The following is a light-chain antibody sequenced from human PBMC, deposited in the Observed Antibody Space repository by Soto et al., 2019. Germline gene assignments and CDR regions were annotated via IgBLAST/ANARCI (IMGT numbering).Light chain of an antibody. Sequence: DVQMTQSPSTLSASIGERITISCRANQSISNFLAWYHQKPGKAPKLLIYDASTLESGVPSRFRGSGSGTEFTLTISSLQPDDFATYFCRQYNSYSWTFGRGTKV. V-gene: IGKV1-5*01. J-gene: IGKJ1*01. CDR2: DAS. CDR3: RQYNSYSWT. CDR1: QSISNF.